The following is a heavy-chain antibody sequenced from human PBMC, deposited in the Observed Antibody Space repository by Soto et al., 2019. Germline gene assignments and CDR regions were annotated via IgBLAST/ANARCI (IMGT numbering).Heavy chain of an antibody. CDR1: GGSISSGDYY. J-gene: IGHJ3*02. Sequence: SETLSLTCTVSGGSISSGDYYWSWIRQPPGKGLEWIGYIYCSGSTYYNPSLKSRVTISVDTSKNQFSLKLSSVTAADTAVYCCARDKSGIFGVAQWAFDIWGQGTMVTVSS. D-gene: IGHD3-3*01. V-gene: IGHV4-30-4*01. CDR2: IYCSGST. CDR3: ARDKSGIFGVAQWAFDI.